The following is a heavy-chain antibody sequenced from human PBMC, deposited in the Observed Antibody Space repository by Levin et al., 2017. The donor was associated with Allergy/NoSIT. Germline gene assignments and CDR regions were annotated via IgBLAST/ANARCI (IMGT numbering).Heavy chain of an antibody. CDR1: GGSFSGYY. Sequence: PSETLSLTCAVYGGSFSGYYWSWIRQPPGKGLEWIGEINHSGSTNYNPSLKSRVTISVDTSKNQFSLKLSSVTAADTAVYYCARVRPLRFRPYPHGAFDIWGQGTMVTVSS. CDR3: ARVRPLRFRPYPHGAFDI. V-gene: IGHV4-34*01. D-gene: IGHD2-2*02. CDR2: INHSGST. J-gene: IGHJ3*02.